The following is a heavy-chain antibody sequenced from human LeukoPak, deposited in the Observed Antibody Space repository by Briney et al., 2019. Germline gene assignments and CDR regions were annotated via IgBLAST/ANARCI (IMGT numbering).Heavy chain of an antibody. J-gene: IGHJ6*03. CDR3: AREDVVVVPAAIQYYYYMDV. CDR1: GYTFTGYY. Sequence: ASVKVSCKASGYTFTGYYMHWVRQAPGQGLEWMGWINPNSGGTNYAQKFQGRVTMTRDTSISTAYMELSRLRSDDTAVYYCAREDVVVVPAAIQYYYYMDVWGKGTTVTVSS. CDR2: INPNSGGT. V-gene: IGHV1-2*02. D-gene: IGHD2-2*01.